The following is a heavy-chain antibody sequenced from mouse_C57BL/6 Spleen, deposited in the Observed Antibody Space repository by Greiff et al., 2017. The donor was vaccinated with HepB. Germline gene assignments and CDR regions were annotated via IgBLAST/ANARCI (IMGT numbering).Heavy chain of an antibody. CDR3: ARYRNCAFDY. CDR1: GFTFTDYY. D-gene: IGHD4-1*02. J-gene: IGHJ2*01. Sequence: DVKLVESGGGLVQPGGSLSLSCAASGFTFTDYYMSWVRQPPGKALEWLGFIRNKANGYTTEYSASVKGRFTISRDNSQSILYLQMNALRAEDSATYYCARYRNCAFDYWGQGTTLTVSS. CDR2: IRNKANGYTT. V-gene: IGHV7-3*01.